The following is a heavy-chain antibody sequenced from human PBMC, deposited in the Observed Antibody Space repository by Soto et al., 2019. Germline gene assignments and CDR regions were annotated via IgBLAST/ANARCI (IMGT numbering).Heavy chain of an antibody. D-gene: IGHD6-13*01. CDR1: GVSISTSGYY. CDR2: IYYTGST. CDR3: ARYSSSWAFDY. V-gene: IGHV4-39*01. Sequence: QVQLQESGPRLLKPSETLSLSCTVSGVSISTSGYYWAWIRQPPGKGLEGIGNIYYTGSTYYNPSLERRLVMAVDTSKKQFSLRLNSVTAADTAVYYCARYSSSWAFDYWGQGTLVAVSS. J-gene: IGHJ4*02.